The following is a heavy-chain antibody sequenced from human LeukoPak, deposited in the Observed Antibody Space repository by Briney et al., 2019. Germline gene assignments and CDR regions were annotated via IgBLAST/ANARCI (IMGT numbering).Heavy chain of an antibody. Sequence: SQTLSLTCTVSGGSISSGSYYWSWIRQPAGKGLEWIGRIYTSGSTNYNPSLKSRVTISVDTSKNQFSLKLSSVTAADTAVYYCARLGNGSGWGFDYWGQGTLVTVSS. D-gene: IGHD6-19*01. CDR3: ARLGNGSGWGFDY. J-gene: IGHJ4*02. CDR2: IYTSGST. V-gene: IGHV4-61*02. CDR1: GGSISSGSYY.